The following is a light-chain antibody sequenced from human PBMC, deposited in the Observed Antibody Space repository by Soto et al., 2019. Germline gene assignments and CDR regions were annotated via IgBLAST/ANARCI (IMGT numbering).Light chain of an antibody. V-gene: IGKV1-39*01. J-gene: IGKJ5*01. CDR1: QSISSW. CDR2: AAS. Sequence: DIQMTQSPSTLSASVRDRVTITCRASQSISSWLAWYQQKPGKAPELLIYAASYLGNGVPSRFSGSGSGTYFTLTISSLQTEDLATYYCQQRYTTPLTFGGGTRLEIK. CDR3: QQRYTTPLT.